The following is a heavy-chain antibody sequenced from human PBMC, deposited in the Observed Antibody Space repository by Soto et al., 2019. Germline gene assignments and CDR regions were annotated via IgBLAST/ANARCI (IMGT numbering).Heavy chain of an antibody. Sequence: PGGSLRLSCAASGFSFSSYGMNWVRQAPGKGLEWVSYISSGGSTIFYADSVEGRFTISRDNAKNSLYLQMNSLRDEDTAVYYCASNSLLGINWFDPWGRGTLVTVSS. D-gene: IGHD3-10*01. CDR2: ISSGGSTI. CDR1: GFSFSSYG. V-gene: IGHV3-48*02. J-gene: IGHJ5*02. CDR3: ASNSLLGINWFDP.